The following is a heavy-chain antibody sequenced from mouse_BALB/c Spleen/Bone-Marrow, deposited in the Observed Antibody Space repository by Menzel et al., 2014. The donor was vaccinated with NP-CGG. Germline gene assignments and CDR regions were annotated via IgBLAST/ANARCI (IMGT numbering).Heavy chain of an antibody. Sequence: EVNVVESGGGLVKPGGSLKLSCAASGFTFSSYAMSWVRQTPEKRLEWVATISSGGSYTYYPDSVKGRFTISRDNAKNTLYLQMSSRRSEDTAMYYCARHGITRLLDYWGQGTTLTVSS. J-gene: IGHJ2*01. D-gene: IGHD2-4*01. CDR1: GFTFSSYA. CDR2: ISSGGSYT. CDR3: ARHGITRLLDY. V-gene: IGHV5-9-3*01.